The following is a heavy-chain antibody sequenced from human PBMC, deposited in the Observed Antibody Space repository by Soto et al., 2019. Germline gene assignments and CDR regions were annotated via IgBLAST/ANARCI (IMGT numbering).Heavy chain of an antibody. D-gene: IGHD2-15*01. CDR1: GGSFSGYY. V-gene: IGHV4-34*01. J-gene: IGHJ4*02. CDR3: AKARSGSWHEGYYFDN. Sequence: KSSETLSLTCAVYGGSFSGYYWSWIRQPPGKGLEWIWEINHSGSTNYNPSLKSRVTISVDNSKNTVYLQLNSLRVEDTAVYYCAKARSGSWHEGYYFDNWGQGTLVTVSS. CDR2: INHSGST.